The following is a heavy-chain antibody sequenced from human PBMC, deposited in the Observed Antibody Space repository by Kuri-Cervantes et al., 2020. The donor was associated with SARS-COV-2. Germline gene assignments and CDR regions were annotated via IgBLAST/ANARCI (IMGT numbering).Heavy chain of an antibody. CDR2: ISSSSSYI. Sequence: LSLTCAASGFTFSSYWMSWVRQAPGKGLEWVSSISSSSSYIYYADSVKGRFTISRDNAKNSPYLQMNSLRAEDTAVYYCARDFSSSGGFDYWGQGTLVTVSS. CDR1: GFTFSSYW. J-gene: IGHJ4*02. CDR3: ARDFSSSGGFDY. D-gene: IGHD6-6*01. V-gene: IGHV3-21*01.